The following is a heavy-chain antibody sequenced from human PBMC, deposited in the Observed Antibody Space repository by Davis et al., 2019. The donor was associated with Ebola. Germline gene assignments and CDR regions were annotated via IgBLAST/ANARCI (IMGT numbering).Heavy chain of an antibody. V-gene: IGHV3-23*01. CDR3: AKRGVYCSGGSCYDY. CDR2: ISGSGGST. D-gene: IGHD2-15*01. J-gene: IGHJ4*02. Sequence: GESLKISCAASGFTFSSYAMSWVRQAPGKGLEWVSAISGSGGSTYYADSVKGRFTISRDNSKNTLYLQMNSLRAEDTAVYYCAKRGVYCSGGSCYDYWGQGTLVTVSS. CDR1: GFTFSSYA.